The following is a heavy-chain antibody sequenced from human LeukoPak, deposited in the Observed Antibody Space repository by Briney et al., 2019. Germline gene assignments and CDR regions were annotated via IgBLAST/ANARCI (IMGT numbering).Heavy chain of an antibody. CDR3: ARDRGREGYYYDSSGNNQPLDF. V-gene: IGHV1-18*04. CDR2: IGVSNSDT. Sequence: ASVKVSCKASGYSFTKYGISWVRQAPGHGLEWMGWIGVSNSDTNYAQKLQGRVFMTTDTSTSTAYMELRSLRSDDTAVYYCARDRGREGYYYDSSGNNQPLDFWGQGTLVTVSS. CDR1: GYSFTKYG. D-gene: IGHD3-22*01. J-gene: IGHJ4*02.